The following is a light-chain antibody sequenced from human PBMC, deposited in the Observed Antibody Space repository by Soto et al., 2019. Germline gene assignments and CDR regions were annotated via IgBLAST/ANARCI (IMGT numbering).Light chain of an antibody. CDR2: DVT. V-gene: IGLV2-14*01. CDR1: SSDVGGYNY. Sequence: QSVLTQPASVSGSPGQSITISCTGASSDVGGYNYVSWYQQHPVKAPKLMIYDVTNRPSGVPDRFSGSKSGTSASLAITGLQAEDEADYYCQSYDRSLSGLYVFGTGTKVTVL. J-gene: IGLJ1*01. CDR3: QSYDRSLSGLYV.